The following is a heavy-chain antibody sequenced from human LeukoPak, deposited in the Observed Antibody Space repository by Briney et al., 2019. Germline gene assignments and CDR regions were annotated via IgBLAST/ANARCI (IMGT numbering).Heavy chain of an antibody. CDR3: ARSGGGNSAGFDC. Sequence: SETLSLTCTVSGGSISSYYWSWIRQPPGKGLEWIGYIYYSGSTNHNPSLKSRGTISVDTSNNQFSLKLTSVTAADTAVYYCARSGGGNSAGFDCWGRGTLVTVSS. J-gene: IGHJ4*02. D-gene: IGHD3-10*01. CDR1: GGSISSYY. CDR2: IYYSGST. V-gene: IGHV4-59*01.